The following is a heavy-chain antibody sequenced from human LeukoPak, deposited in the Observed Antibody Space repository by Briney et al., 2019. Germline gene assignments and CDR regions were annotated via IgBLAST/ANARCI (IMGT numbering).Heavy chain of an antibody. CDR2: MYYSGST. CDR1: GGSISSTNHY. Sequence: SETLSLTCTVSGGSISSTNHYWGWIRQPPGKWLEWIGTMYYSGSTYYNPSLKSRVTISVDTSKNQFSLKLRSVTAADTAIYYCARQVTSSRRTPFDYWGQGTLVTVSS. CDR3: ARQVTSSRRTPFDY. V-gene: IGHV4-39*01. J-gene: IGHJ4*02. D-gene: IGHD6-13*01.